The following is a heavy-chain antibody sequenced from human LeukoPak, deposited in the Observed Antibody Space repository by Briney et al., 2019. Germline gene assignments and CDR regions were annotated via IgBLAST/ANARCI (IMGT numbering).Heavy chain of an antibody. CDR1: GGTFSSYA. CDR3: ARDREGGCSGGSCYSDA. J-gene: IGHJ4*02. V-gene: IGHV1-69*04. Sequence: SVKVSCKASGGTFSSYAISWVRQAPGQGLEWMGRIIPILGIANYAQKFQGRVTMTTDTSTNTAYMELRSLTSDDTAVYYCARDREGGCSGGSCYSDAWGQGTLVTVSS. CDR2: IIPILGIA. D-gene: IGHD2-15*01.